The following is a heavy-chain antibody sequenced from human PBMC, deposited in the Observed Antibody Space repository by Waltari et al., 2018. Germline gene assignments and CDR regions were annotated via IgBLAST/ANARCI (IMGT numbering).Heavy chain of an antibody. D-gene: IGHD3-22*01. CDR3: ALTYHNYYDSSGYYIDY. CDR1: GFSISTTGMC. Sequence: QVTLRESGPALVKHTKTLTLTCTFPGFSISTTGMCVSWIRHPPGKAMEWLARINWDDDRFYSTSLRTRLTISKYTSKNQVVLTMTNIDPADTATYYCALTYHNYYDSSGYYIDYWGQGTLVTVSS. V-gene: IGHV2-70*17. CDR2: INWDDDR. J-gene: IGHJ4*02.